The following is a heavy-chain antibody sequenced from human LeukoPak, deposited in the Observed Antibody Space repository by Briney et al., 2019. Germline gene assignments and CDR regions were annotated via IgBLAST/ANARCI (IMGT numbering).Heavy chain of an antibody. Sequence: ASVKVSCKASGYTFTSYGISWVRQAPGQGLEWMGWISAYNGNTNYAQKLQGRVTMTTDTSTSTAYMELRSLRSDDTAVYYCARGIYYYDSSGYYGPHSDYWGQGTLVTVSS. J-gene: IGHJ4*02. D-gene: IGHD3-22*01. CDR3: ARGIYYYDSSGYYGPHSDY. V-gene: IGHV1-18*01. CDR1: GYTFTSYG. CDR2: ISAYNGNT.